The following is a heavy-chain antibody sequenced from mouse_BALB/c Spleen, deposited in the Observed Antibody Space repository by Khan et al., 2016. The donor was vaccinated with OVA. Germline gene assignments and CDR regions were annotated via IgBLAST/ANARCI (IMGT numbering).Heavy chain of an antibody. CDR3: ARVYGGDFDY. CDR2: ISYSGNT. J-gene: IGHJ2*01. V-gene: IGHV3-2*02. D-gene: IGHD2-10*02. Sequence: EVQLQESGPGLVKPSQSLSLTCTVTGYSITSDYAWNWIRQFPGNKLEWMGYISYSGNTKYNPSFKSRISVTRDTSTNPFFLQLNSVTTEDTATDYCARVYGGDFDYWGQGTTLTVSS. CDR1: GYSITSDYA.